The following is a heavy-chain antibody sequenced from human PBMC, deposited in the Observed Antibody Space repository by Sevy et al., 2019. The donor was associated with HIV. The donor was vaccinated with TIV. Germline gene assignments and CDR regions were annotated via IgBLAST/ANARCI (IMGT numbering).Heavy chain of an antibody. D-gene: IGHD5-18*01. J-gene: IGHJ4*02. V-gene: IGHV3-48*02. CDR2: ISSSSTTM. Sequence: GGSLRLSCAASEFTFSIYSMNWVRQAPGKGLEWVSYISSSSTTMYYADSVKGRFTISRDNAKNLLYLHMNSLRDEDTAVYYCARGGFSYEYPYDYWCQGTLVTVSS. CDR3: ARGGFSYEYPYDY. CDR1: EFTFSIYS.